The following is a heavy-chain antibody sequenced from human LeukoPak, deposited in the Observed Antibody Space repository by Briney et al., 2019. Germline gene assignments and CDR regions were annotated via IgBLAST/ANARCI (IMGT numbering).Heavy chain of an antibody. CDR3: ARDRKGYSSSWYIDY. CDR1: GYTFTSYG. CDR2: ISAYNGNT. J-gene: IGHJ4*02. V-gene: IGHV1-18*01. D-gene: IGHD6-13*01. Sequence: ASVKVSCKASGYTFTSYGISWVRQAPGQGLEWMGWISAYNGNTNYAQKLQGRVTMTTDTSTSTAYMELRSLRSDDTAVYYCARDRKGYSSSWYIDYWGQGTLVTVSS.